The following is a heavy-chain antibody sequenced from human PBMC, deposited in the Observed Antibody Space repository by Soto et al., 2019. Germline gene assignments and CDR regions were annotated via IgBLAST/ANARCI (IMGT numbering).Heavy chain of an antibody. J-gene: IGHJ4*02. CDR3: ARAAYSYGPFDY. D-gene: IGHD5-18*01. CDR2: IYTSGTT. CDR1: GGSITVYY. Sequence: QVQLQESGPGLVKPSETLSLTCTVSGGSITVYYLNWIRQPAGKGLEWIGHIYTSGTTNYNPSFTSRVTTSLDTSQSQFALRPTSVTAADTAVYYCARAAYSYGPFDYWGQGTLVTVSS. V-gene: IGHV4-4*07.